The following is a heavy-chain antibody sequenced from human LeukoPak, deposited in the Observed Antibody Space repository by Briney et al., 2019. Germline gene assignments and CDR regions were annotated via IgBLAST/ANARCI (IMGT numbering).Heavy chain of an antibody. CDR2: ISASSTDI. J-gene: IGHJ4*02. CDR1: GFTFSDYH. CDR3: ARAVRYYYGSGSYPQYFDY. V-gene: IGHV3-11*04. Sequence: GGSLRLSCAASGFTFSDYHMSWIRQAPGKGLEWVSYISASSTDIHYPDSVKGRFTISRDNAKNSLYLQMNSLRAEDTAVYYCARAVRYYYGSGSYPQYFDYWGQGTLVTVSS. D-gene: IGHD3-10*01.